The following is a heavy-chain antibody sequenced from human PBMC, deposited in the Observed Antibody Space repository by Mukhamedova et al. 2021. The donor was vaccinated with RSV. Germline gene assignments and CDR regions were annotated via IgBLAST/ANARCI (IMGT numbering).Heavy chain of an antibody. CDR2: IGGTVEST. Sequence: GLEWVSSIGGTVESTYYADSVKGRFAISRDNSNYTLFLQMNNLGAEDTAVYYCAHRIVGAGPFDYWGQVTLVTVSS. CDR3: AHRIVGAGPFDY. V-gene: IGHV3-23*01. J-gene: IGHJ4*02. D-gene: IGHD1-26*01.